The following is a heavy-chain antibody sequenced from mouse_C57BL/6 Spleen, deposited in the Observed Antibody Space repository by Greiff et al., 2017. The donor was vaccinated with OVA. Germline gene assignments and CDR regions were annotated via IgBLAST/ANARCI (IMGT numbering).Heavy chain of an antibody. J-gene: IGHJ2*01. Sequence: VQLQQPGAELVKPGASVKMSCKASGYTFTSYWITWVKQRPGQGLEWIGMIHPNSGSTNYNEKFKSKATLTVYKSSSTAYMQLSGLTAEDSAVYYCARGTGHYFDYWGQGTTLTVSS. CDR2: IHPNSGST. CDR3: ARGTGHYFDY. V-gene: IGHV1-64*01. CDR1: GYTFTSYW. D-gene: IGHD4-1*01.